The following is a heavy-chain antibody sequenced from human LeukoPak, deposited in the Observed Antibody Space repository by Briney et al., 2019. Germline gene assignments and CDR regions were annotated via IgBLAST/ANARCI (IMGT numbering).Heavy chain of an antibody. CDR3: ARVGYGSSHFDF. D-gene: IGHD6-6*01. CDR1: EFTLSGYW. Sequence: GGSLRLSCVASEFTLSGYWMGWVRQGPGKGLEWVANIKEDGSQNHYVDSVKGRFTISRDNAKNSLYLQMNSLRAEDTAFYYCARVGYGSSHFDFWGQGTLVTVSS. J-gene: IGHJ4*02. CDR2: IKEDGSQN. V-gene: IGHV3-7*05.